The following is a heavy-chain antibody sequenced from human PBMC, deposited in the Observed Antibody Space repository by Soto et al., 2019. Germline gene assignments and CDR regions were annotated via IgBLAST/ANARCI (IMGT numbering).Heavy chain of an antibody. CDR2: SSNNSAYI. D-gene: IGHD6-13*01. V-gene: IGHV3-21*01. CDR1: GFTFRSFT. CDR3: TRDASRDSSARGWFDP. J-gene: IGHJ5*02. Sequence: VGSLRLACAASGFTFRSFTMNWVRQAPGKGLEWVSTSSNNSAYIYYTDALRGRFTISRDNAKNSLHLQMNSLRAEDTAVYYCTRDASRDSSARGWFDPWGPGTLVTVSS.